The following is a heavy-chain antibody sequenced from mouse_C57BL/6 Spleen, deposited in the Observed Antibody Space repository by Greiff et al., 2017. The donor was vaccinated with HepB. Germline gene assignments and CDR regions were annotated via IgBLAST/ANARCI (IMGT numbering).Heavy chain of an antibody. Sequence: EVQLQESGGGLVKPGGSLKLSCAASGFTFSDYGMHWVRQAPEKGLEWVAYISSGSSTIYYADTVKGRFTISRDNAKNTLFLQMTRLRSEDTAMYYCARGWGWLPYAMDYWGQGTSVTVSS. J-gene: IGHJ4*01. CDR2: ISSGSSTI. D-gene: IGHD2-3*01. CDR1: GFTFSDYG. V-gene: IGHV5-17*01. CDR3: ARGWGWLPYAMDY.